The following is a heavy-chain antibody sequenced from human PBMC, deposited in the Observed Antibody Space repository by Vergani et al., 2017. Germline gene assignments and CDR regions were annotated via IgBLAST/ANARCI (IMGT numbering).Heavy chain of an antibody. CDR2: IYYSGST. Sequence: QLQLQESGPGLVKPSATLSLTCSVSGASIRSSNNYWGWIRQPPGKGLEWIASIYYSGSTYYNPSLKSRVTISVDTSKNQFPLKLSSVTAADTAVYFCARHSTVEWLVKLGWIDPWGQGILVTVSS. CDR1: GASIRSSNNY. V-gene: IGHV4-39*01. D-gene: IGHD6-19*01. CDR3: ARHSTVEWLVKLGWIDP. J-gene: IGHJ5*02.